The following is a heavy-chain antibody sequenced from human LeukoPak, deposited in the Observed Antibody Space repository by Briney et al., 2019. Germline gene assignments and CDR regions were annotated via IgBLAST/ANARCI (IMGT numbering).Heavy chain of an antibody. J-gene: IGHJ4*02. CDR3: AKDRATMIVVVITTQAGALDY. D-gene: IGHD3-22*01. Sequence: GGSLRLSCAASGFTFSSYWMRWVRQAPGKGLEWVANIKQDGSEKYYVDSVKGRFTISRDNSKNTLYLQMNSLRAEDTAVYYCAKDRATMIVVVITTQAGALDYWGQGTLVTVSS. V-gene: IGHV3-7*03. CDR1: GFTFSSYW. CDR2: IKQDGSEK.